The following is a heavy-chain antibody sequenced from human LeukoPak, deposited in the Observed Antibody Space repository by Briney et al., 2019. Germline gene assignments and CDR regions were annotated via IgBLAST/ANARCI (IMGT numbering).Heavy chain of an antibody. Sequence: KPSETLSLTCPVSGGSISNYFWSWVRQPPGKGLEWIGYIYYSGSTNYNPSLKSRVTISVDTSKNQFSLKLASVTTADTAVYYCARDRWLGYWGQGTLVTVSS. J-gene: IGHJ4*02. D-gene: IGHD5-12*01. CDR1: GGSISNYF. V-gene: IGHV4-59*01. CDR2: IYYSGST. CDR3: ARDRWLGY.